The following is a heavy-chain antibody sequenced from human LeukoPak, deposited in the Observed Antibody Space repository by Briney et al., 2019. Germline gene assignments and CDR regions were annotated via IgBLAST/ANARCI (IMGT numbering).Heavy chain of an antibody. CDR1: GGSISSSSYY. J-gene: IGHJ4*02. Sequence: PSETLSLTCTVSGGSISSSSYYWGWIRQPPGKGLEWIGSIYYSGSTYYNPSLKSRVTISVDTSKNQFSLKLSSVTAADTAVYYCAREGWSGDRPFDYWGQGTLVTVSS. CDR2: IYYSGST. V-gene: IGHV4-39*07. D-gene: IGHD3-3*01. CDR3: AREGWSGDRPFDY.